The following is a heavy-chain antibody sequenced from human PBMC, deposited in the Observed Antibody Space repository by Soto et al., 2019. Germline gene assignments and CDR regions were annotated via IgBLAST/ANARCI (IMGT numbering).Heavy chain of an antibody. J-gene: IGHJ6*02. CDR3: ARPLEYSRPPGSYGMDV. CDR1: GYTFTSYG. CDR2: ISAYNGNT. D-gene: IGHD6-6*01. V-gene: IGHV1-18*01. Sequence: GASVKVSCKASGYTFTSYGISWVRQAPGQGLEWMGWISAYNGNTNYAQKLQGRVTMTTDTSTSTAYMELRSLRSDDTAVYYCARPLEYSRPPGSYGMDVWGQGTTVTVSS.